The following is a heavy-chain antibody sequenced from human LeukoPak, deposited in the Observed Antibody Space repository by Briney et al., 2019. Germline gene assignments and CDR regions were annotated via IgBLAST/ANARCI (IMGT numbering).Heavy chain of an antibody. D-gene: IGHD1-14*01. Sequence: SETLSLTCAVYGGSFSGYYWGWIRQPPGKGLEWIGEINHSGSTNYNPSLKSRVTISVDTSKNQFSLKLSSVTAADTAVYYCARDGGTSLRYDAFDIWGQGTMVTVSS. V-gene: IGHV4-34*01. CDR1: GGSFSGYY. J-gene: IGHJ3*02. CDR2: INHSGST. CDR3: ARDGGTSLRYDAFDI.